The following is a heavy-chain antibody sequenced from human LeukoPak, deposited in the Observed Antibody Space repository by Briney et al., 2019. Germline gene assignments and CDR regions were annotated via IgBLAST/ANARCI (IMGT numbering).Heavy chain of an antibody. CDR3: VALGDRIY. V-gene: IGHV3-13*01. CDR1: GFTFSSYD. J-gene: IGHJ4*02. D-gene: IGHD2-21*02. CDR2: ISAAGDT. Sequence: PGGSLRLSCAASGFTFSSYDMHWVRQATGKGLEWVSAISAAGDTYYLDSVKGQFTISRENAKNSLYLQMNSLRAGDTAVYYCVALGDRIYWGQGTLVTVSS.